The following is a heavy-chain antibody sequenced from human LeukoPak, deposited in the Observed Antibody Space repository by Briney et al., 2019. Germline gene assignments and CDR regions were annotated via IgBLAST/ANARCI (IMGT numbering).Heavy chain of an antibody. CDR3: ARRATGFGALNAFDI. CDR2: IYYSGST. Sequence: PSQTLSLTCTVSGGSISSGSYYWSWIRQPAGKGLEWIGRIYYSGSTNYNPSLKSRVTISLGTSKNQFSLKLTSVTAADTAVYYCARRATGFGALNAFDIWGQGTMVSVSS. V-gene: IGHV4-61*02. D-gene: IGHD3-10*01. CDR1: GGSISSGSYY. J-gene: IGHJ3*02.